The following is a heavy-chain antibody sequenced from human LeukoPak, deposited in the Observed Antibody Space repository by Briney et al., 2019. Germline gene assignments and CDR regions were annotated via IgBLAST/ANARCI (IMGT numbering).Heavy chain of an antibody. CDR1: GGSISSYY. V-gene: IGHV4-59*01. CDR2: IYYSGST. CDR3: ARTTEGGYTYDYFYYYYMDV. Sequence: SETLSLTCTVSGGSISSYYWSWIRQPPGKGLEWIGYIYYSGSTNYNPSLKSRVTISVDSSKNQFSLKLSSVTAADTAVYYCARTTEGGYTYDYFYYYYMDVWGKGTTVTISS. D-gene: IGHD5-18*01. J-gene: IGHJ6*03.